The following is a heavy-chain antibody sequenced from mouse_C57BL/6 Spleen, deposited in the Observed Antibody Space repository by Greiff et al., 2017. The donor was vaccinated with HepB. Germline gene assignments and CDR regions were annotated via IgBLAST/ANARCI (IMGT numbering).Heavy chain of an antibody. Sequence: EVKLMESEGGLVQPGSSMKLSCTASGFTFSDYYMAWVRQVPEKGLEWVANINYDGSSTYYLDSLKSRFIISRDNAKNILYLQMSSLKSEDTATYYCARDPGDGYYDYWGQGTTLTVSS. J-gene: IGHJ2*01. V-gene: IGHV5-16*01. CDR3: ARDPGDGYYDY. D-gene: IGHD2-3*01. CDR1: GFTFSDYY. CDR2: INYDGSST.